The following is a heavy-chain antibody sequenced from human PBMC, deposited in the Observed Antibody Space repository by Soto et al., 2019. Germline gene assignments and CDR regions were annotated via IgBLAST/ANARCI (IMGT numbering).Heavy chain of an antibody. J-gene: IGHJ4*02. V-gene: IGHV3-30-3*01. CDR2: ISYDGSNK. CDR3: AREIAMVRGVNDY. CDR1: GFTFSSYA. Sequence: QVQLVESGGGVVQPGRSLRLSCAASGFTFSSYAMHWVRQAPGKGLEWVAVISYDGSNKYYADSVKGRFTISRDNSKNTLYLQMNSLRAEDTVVYYCAREIAMVRGVNDYWGQGTLVTVSS. D-gene: IGHD3-10*01.